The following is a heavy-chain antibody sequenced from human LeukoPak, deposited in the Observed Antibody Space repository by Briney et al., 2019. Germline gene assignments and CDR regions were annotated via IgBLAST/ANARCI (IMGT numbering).Heavy chain of an antibody. Sequence: SGGSLRLSCAASGFTFSDYYMSWIRQAPGKGLEWVSYISSSSSYTNYADSVKGRFTISRDNAKNSLYLQMNSLRAEDTAAYYCARTAAAVAFDIWGQGTMVTVSS. J-gene: IGHJ3*02. D-gene: IGHD6-13*01. CDR3: ARTAAAVAFDI. CDR2: ISSSSSYT. CDR1: GFTFSDYY. V-gene: IGHV3-11*06.